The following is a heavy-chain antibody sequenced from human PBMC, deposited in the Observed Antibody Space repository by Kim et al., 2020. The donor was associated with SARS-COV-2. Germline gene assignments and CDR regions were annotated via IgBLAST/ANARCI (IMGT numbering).Heavy chain of an antibody. CDR3: ARDWIYVRGVIITLDY. Sequence: ASVKVSCKASGYTFTSYGISWVRQAPGQGLEWMGWISAYNGNTNYAQKLQGRVTMTTDTSTSTAYMELRSLRSDDTAVYYCARDWIYVRGVIITLDYWGQGTLVTVSS. CDR2: ISAYNGNT. D-gene: IGHD3-10*02. J-gene: IGHJ4*02. CDR1: GYTFTSYG. V-gene: IGHV1-18*01.